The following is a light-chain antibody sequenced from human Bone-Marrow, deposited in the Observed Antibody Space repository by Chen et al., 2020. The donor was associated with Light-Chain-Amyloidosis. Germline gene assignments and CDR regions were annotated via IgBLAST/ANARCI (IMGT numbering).Light chain of an antibody. Sequence: QSALTQPASVSGSPGQSITISCPGTSSDVGSYNLFSWYQQYPGTAPKLIIYDASKRPSGVSNRFSGYKSGNTASRTISGLQAEDEADYYCCSYAGSNTPVVVGGGTKLTVL. CDR1: SSDVGSYNL. CDR3: CSYAGSNTPVV. CDR2: DAS. V-gene: IGLV2-23*01. J-gene: IGLJ2*01.